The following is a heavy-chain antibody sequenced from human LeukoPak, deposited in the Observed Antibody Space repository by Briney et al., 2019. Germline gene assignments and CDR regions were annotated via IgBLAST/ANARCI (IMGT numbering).Heavy chain of an antibody. CDR1: GFTFSDYY. V-gene: IGHV3-11*04. D-gene: IGHD6-13*01. CDR2: ISSSGSTI. CDR3: ARVRHSSIAPIPYFDY. Sequence: GGSLRLSCAASGFTFSDYYMSWIRQAPGKGLEWVSYISSSGSTIYYADSVKGRFTISRDNAKNSLYLQMNSLRAEDTAVYYCARVRHSSIAPIPYFDYWGQGTLVTVSS. J-gene: IGHJ4*02.